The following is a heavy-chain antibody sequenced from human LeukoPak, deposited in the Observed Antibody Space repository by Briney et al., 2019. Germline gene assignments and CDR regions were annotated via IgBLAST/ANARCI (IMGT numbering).Heavy chain of an antibody. D-gene: IGHD5-24*01. CDR1: AYTFTSYY. Sequence: ASVKVSCKASAYTFTSYYIHLVRQAPGQGLEWLGLINPTDDSTSYAQKFRGRVTVTRDTSTSTVYMELSSLRSEDTAVYYCAREGDCYKKFDYWAQGILVTVSS. CDR3: AREGDCYKKFDY. V-gene: IGHV1-46*01. J-gene: IGHJ4*02. CDR2: INPTDDST.